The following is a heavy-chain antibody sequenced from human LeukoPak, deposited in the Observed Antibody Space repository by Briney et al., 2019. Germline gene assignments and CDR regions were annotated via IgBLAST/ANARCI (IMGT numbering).Heavy chain of an antibody. CDR2: ISGGGGST. D-gene: IGHD6-13*01. V-gene: IGHV3-23*01. J-gene: IGHJ4*02. CDR1: GFTFSSYG. CDR3: AKEREDSSSWLLMGALSSEEYYFDY. Sequence: PGGSLRLSCAASGFTFSSYGMSWVRQTPGKGLEWVSAISGGGGSTYNADSVKGRFTISRDNSKNTLYLQMNSLRAEDTAVYYCAKEREDSSSWLLMGALSSEEYYFDYWGQGTLVTVSS.